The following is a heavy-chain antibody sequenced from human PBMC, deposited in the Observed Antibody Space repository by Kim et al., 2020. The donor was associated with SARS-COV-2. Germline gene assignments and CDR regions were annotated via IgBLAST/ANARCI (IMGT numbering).Heavy chain of an antibody. V-gene: IGHV4-59*01. CDR3: ARDFMVRGVRTNWFDP. Sequence: SETLSLTCTFSGGSISSYYWSWIRQPPGKGLEWIVYIDYSGSTNYNPSLKSLVTISVDTSKNQFSLKLSSVTAADTAVYYCARDFMVRGVRTNWFDPWGQGTLVTVSS. J-gene: IGHJ5*02. CDR1: GGSISSYY. D-gene: IGHD3-10*01. CDR2: IDYSGST.